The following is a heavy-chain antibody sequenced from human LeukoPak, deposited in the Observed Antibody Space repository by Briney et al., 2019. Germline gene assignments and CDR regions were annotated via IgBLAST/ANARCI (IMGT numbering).Heavy chain of an antibody. CDR2: IYPGDSDT. CDR3: ARPEAAGAGPYAFDI. CDR1: GYSFTSYW. Sequence: GESLKISCKGSGYSFTSYWIGWVRQMPGKGLEWMGIIYPGDSDTRYSPSFQGQVTISADKSISTAYLQWSSLKASDTAMYYCARPEAAGAGPYAFDIWGQGTMITVSS. D-gene: IGHD6-13*01. J-gene: IGHJ3*02. V-gene: IGHV5-51*01.